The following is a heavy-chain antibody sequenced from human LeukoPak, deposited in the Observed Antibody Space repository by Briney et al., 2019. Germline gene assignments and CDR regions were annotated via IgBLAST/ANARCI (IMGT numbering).Heavy chain of an antibody. V-gene: IGHV4-34*01. CDR3: ARSSAIVVVTARTTKTFDY. Sequence: SETLSLTCAVYGGSFSGYYWSWIRQPPGKGLEWIGEINHSGSTNYNPSLKSRVTISVDTSKNQFSLKLSSVTAADTAVYYCARSSAIVVVTARTTKTFDYWGQGTLVTVSS. CDR2: INHSGST. CDR1: GGSFSGYY. D-gene: IGHD2-21*02. J-gene: IGHJ4*02.